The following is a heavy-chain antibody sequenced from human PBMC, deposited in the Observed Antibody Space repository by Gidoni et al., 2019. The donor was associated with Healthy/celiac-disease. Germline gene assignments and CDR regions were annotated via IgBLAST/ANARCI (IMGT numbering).Heavy chain of an antibody. V-gene: IGHV4-39*01. CDR3: ARYSTTVTTNFDY. D-gene: IGHD4-17*01. J-gene: IGHJ4*02. CDR2: IYYSGST. Sequence: TCTVSGGSISSSSYYWGWIRQPPGKGLEWIGSIYYSGSTYDNPSLKSRVTISVDTSKNQFSLKLSSVTAADTAVYYCARYSTTVTTNFDYWGQGTLVTVSS. CDR1: GGSISSSSYY.